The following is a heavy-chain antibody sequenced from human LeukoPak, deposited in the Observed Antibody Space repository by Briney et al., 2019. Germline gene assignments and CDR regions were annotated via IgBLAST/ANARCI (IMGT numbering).Heavy chain of an antibody. Sequence: GGSLRLSCAASGFTFSSYAMSWVRQAPGRGLEWVSAISGSGGSTYYADSVKGRFTISRDNSKNTLYLQMNSLRAEDTAVYYCAKARGGWRGIFDYWGQGTLVTVSS. D-gene: IGHD6-19*01. CDR1: GFTFSSYA. J-gene: IGHJ4*02. V-gene: IGHV3-23*01. CDR2: ISGSGGST. CDR3: AKARGGWRGIFDY.